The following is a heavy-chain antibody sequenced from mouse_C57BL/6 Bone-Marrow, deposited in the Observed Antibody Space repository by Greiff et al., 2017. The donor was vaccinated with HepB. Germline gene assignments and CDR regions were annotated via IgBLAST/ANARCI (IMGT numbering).Heavy chain of an antibody. Sequence: QVQLQQPGAELVKPGASVKMSCKASGYTFTSYWITWVKQRPGQGLEWIGDTYPGSGSTNYNEKFKSKATLTVDTSSSTAYMQLSSLTSEDSAVYYCASFITTVVDAMDYWGQGTSVTVSS. V-gene: IGHV1-55*01. J-gene: IGHJ4*01. CDR1: GYTFTSYW. CDR2: TYPGSGST. D-gene: IGHD1-1*01. CDR3: ASFITTVVDAMDY.